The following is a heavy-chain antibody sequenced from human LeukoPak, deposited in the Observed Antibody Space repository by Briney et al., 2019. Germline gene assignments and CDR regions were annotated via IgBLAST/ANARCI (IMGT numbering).Heavy chain of an antibody. J-gene: IGHJ3*02. Sequence: ASVKVSCKASGGTFSSYAISWVRQAPGQGLEWMGIINPSGGSTSYAQKFQGRVTMTRDTSTSTVYMELSSLRSEDTAVYYCARVKSRATGAFDIWGQGTMVTVSS. CDR2: INPSGGST. CDR3: ARVKSRATGAFDI. V-gene: IGHV1-46*01. D-gene: IGHD1-26*01. CDR1: GGTFSSYA.